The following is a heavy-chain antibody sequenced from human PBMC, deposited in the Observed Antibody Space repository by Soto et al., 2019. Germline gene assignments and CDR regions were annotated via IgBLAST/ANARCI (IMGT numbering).Heavy chain of an antibody. J-gene: IGHJ4*02. V-gene: IGHV3-74*01. CDR3: ARDARIAARPIDF. D-gene: IGHD6-6*01. CDR2: INGQVSST. Sequence: EVQLVESGGGVVQPGGSLRLSCVISGFTFDMFWMHWVRQVTGKGLMWVAYINGQVSSTKYADSVKGLFTISRDNAKNTLYLEMNSLRAEDTSVYYCARDARIAARPIDFWGQGTLVAVSS. CDR1: GFTFDMFW.